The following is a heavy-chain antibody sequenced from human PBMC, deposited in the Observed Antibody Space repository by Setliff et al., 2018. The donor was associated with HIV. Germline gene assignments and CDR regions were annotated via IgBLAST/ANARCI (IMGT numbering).Heavy chain of an antibody. CDR2: ISPNNGVA. V-gene: IGHV1-2*06. CDR1: EYMILAYK. CDR3: ARPRVFDSFDV. J-gene: IGHJ3*01. Sequence: ASVKVSCKATEYMILAYKMNWVRQAPGQGLEWIGRISPNNGVAEYTPKFQGRVIMTLDTSISTAYLEIPRLTSDDAAVYYCARPRVFDSFDVWGQGKMVTVTS.